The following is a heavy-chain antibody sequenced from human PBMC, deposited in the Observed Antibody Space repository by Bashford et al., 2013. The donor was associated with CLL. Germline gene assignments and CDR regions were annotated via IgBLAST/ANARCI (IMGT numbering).Heavy chain of an antibody. D-gene: IGHD3-10*01. V-gene: IGHV4-30-4*01. Sequence: SSETLSLTCTVSGDSISSGDFYWSWMRQSPGKGLEWIGFIHNSGDTFYNPSLKSRLTISVDTSKNQFFLRVRSLTAADTAIYYCARDRGGPDFWGQGTLVTVSS. J-gene: IGHJ4*02. CDR2: IHNSGDT. CDR3: ARDRGGPDF. CDR1: GDSISSGDFY.